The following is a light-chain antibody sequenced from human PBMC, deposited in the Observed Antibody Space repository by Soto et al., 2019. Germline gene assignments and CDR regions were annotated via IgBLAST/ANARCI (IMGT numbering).Light chain of an antibody. Sequence: EIVLTHSPGTLSVSPGERATLSCRVSQSVSSNIAWYQQKPGQAPRLLIYGASTRATGIPARFSGSGSGTEFTLTISSLQSEDFAVYSCQQYNNWPPAWTFGQGTKVDI. CDR3: QQYNNWPPAWT. CDR1: QSVSSN. CDR2: GAS. J-gene: IGKJ1*01. V-gene: IGKV3-15*01.